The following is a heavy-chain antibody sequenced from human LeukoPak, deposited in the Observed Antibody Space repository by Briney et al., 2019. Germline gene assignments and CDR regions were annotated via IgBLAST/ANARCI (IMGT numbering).Heavy chain of an antibody. CDR1: GGSISSYH. D-gene: IGHD3-10*01. J-gene: IGHJ6*03. CDR2: IYYSGST. Sequence: KPSETLSLTCTVSGGSISSYHWSWIRQPPGKGLEWIGYIYYSGSTNYNPSLKSRVTISIDASKNQFSLWLSSVTAADTAVYYCARALFGSGSYYKWNYYYYMDVWGKGTTVTVSS. V-gene: IGHV4-59*01. CDR3: ARALFGSGSYYKWNYYYYMDV.